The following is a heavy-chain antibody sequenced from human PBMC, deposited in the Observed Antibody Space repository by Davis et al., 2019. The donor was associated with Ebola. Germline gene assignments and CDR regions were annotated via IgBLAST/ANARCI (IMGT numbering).Heavy chain of an antibody. V-gene: IGHV3-21*01. J-gene: IGHJ4*02. D-gene: IGHD2-2*01. Sequence: GESLKISCAASGFTFSSYSMNWVRQAPGKGLEWVSSISSSSSYIYYADSVKGRFTISRDNAKNSLYLQMNSLRAEDTAVYYCASLKDIVVVPAAKYFDYWGQGTLVTVSS. CDR2: ISSSSSYI. CDR3: ASLKDIVVVPAAKYFDY. CDR1: GFTFSSYS.